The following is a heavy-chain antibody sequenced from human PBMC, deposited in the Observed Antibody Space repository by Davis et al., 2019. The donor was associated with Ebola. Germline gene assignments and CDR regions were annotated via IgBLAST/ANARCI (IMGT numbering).Heavy chain of an antibody. D-gene: IGHD1-14*01. Sequence: AASVKVSCKASGYSFTSYDINWVRQATGQGLEWMGWMNPNSGNTGYAQKFQGRVTMTRNTSISTAYMELSSLGSEDTAVYYCARGRRGTGAYFDYWGQGTLVTVSS. J-gene: IGHJ4*02. CDR3: ARGRRGTGAYFDY. CDR2: MNPNSGNT. V-gene: IGHV1-8*01. CDR1: GYSFTSYD.